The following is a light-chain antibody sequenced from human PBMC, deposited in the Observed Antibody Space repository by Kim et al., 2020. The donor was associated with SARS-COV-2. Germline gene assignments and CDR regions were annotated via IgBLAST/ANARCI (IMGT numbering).Light chain of an antibody. CDR3: SSYAGSDNYV. CDR1: SSDVGHYNH. Sequence: QSALTQPPSASGSPGQSVTISCTGTSSDVGHYNHVSWYQQHPGKAPKLMIYEVSKRHSGVPDRFSGSKSGNTASLTVSGLQAEDEADYYCSSYAGSDNYVFGTGTKVTVL. J-gene: IGLJ1*01. CDR2: EVS. V-gene: IGLV2-8*01.